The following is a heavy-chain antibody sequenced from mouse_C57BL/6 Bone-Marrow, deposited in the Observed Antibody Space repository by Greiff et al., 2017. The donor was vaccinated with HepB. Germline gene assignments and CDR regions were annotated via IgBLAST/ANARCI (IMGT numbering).Heavy chain of an antibody. Sequence: QVQLQQPGAELVRPGSSVKLSCKASGYTFTSYWMHWVKQRPIQGLEWIGNIDPSDSETHYNQKFKDKATLTVDKSSSTAYMQLSSLTSEDSAVYYCARGPPMVTTKDYFDYWGQGTTLTVSS. CDR2: IDPSDSET. J-gene: IGHJ2*01. CDR1: GYTFTSYW. D-gene: IGHD2-9*01. V-gene: IGHV1-52*01. CDR3: ARGPPMVTTKDYFDY.